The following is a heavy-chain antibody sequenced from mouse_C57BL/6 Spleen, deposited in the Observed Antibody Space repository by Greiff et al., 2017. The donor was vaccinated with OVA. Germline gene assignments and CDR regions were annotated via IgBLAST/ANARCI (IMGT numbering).Heavy chain of an antibody. CDR3: TRWRLGVYYFDY. Sequence: VQVVESGAELVRPGASVTLSCKASGYTFTDYEMHWVKQTPVHGLEWIGAIDPETGGTAYNQKFKGKAILTADKSSSTAYMELRSLTAEDSAVYYCTRWRLGVYYFDYWGQGTTLTVSS. J-gene: IGHJ2*01. CDR1: GYTFTDYE. CDR2: IDPETGGT. D-gene: IGHD4-1*01. V-gene: IGHV1-15*01.